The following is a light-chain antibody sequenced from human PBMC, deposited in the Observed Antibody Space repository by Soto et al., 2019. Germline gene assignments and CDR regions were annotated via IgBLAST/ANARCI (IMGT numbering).Light chain of an antibody. CDR2: ETN. Sequence: QSVLTQPPSMSAAPGQKVTISCSGSRSSIGDNYVSWYQHLPGTAPKLLIYETNKRPSGIPDRFSGSKSGTSATLGITGLQTGDEADYYCGTWESSLSADVFGTGTKLTVL. CDR3: GTWESSLSADV. V-gene: IGLV1-51*02. J-gene: IGLJ1*01. CDR1: RSSIGDNY.